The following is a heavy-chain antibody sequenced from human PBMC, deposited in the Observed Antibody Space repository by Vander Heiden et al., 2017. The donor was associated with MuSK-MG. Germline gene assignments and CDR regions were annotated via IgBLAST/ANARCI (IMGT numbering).Heavy chain of an antibody. V-gene: IGHV4-59*08. CDR2: IYDSGST. J-gene: IGHJ4*02. Sequence: QVQLQESGPGLVTPSATLSLTCTVSGGSISSYYWSWIRQPPGKGLEWIGYIYDSGSTNYNPSLKSRVTISVDTSKNQFSLKLSSVTAADTAVYYCARHLRDDSSGPFDYWGQGTLVTVSS. CDR3: ARHLRDDSSGPFDY. D-gene: IGHD3-22*01. CDR1: GGSISSYY.